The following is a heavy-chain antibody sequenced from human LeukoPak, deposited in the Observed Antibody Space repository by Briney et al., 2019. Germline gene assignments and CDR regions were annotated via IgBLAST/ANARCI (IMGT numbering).Heavy chain of an antibody. D-gene: IGHD1-14*01. CDR3: ARETATGWFDP. Sequence: TETLSLTCTVSGGSISSYYWSWIRQPPGKGLEWIGYIYYSGSTNYNPSLKSRVTISVDTSKNQFSLKLSSVTAADTAVYYCARETATGWFDPWGQGTLVTVSS. V-gene: IGHV4-59*01. J-gene: IGHJ5*02. CDR2: IYYSGST. CDR1: GGSISSYY.